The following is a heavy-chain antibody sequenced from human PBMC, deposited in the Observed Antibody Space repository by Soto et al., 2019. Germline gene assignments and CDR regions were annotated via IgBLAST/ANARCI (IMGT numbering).Heavy chain of an antibody. V-gene: IGHV3-30*18. CDR2: ISYDGNNK. Sequence: QVQLVESGGGVVQPGRSLRLSFAASGFTFSSYDIHWVRQAPGKGLEWVALISYDGNNKYYADSVKGRFTISRDNSKTTLYLQMNSLRAEDTAVYYCAKLITMVRGVIMDAFDIWGQGTMVTVSS. CDR1: GFTFSSYD. J-gene: IGHJ3*02. D-gene: IGHD3-10*01. CDR3: AKLITMVRGVIMDAFDI.